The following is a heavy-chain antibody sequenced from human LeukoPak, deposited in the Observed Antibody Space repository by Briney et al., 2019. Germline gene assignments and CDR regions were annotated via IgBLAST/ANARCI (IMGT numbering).Heavy chain of an antibody. CDR2: IYPGDSDT. D-gene: IGHD6-19*01. V-gene: IGHV5-51*01. CDR1: GYSFTSYL. Sequence: GESLKISWKGSGYSFTSYLIGWVRQMPGKGLEWMGIIYPGDSDTRYSPSFQGQVAISADKSISTAYLQWSSLKASDTAMYYCARQIAVAGTYDYWGQGTLVTVSS. CDR3: ARQIAVAGTYDY. J-gene: IGHJ4*02.